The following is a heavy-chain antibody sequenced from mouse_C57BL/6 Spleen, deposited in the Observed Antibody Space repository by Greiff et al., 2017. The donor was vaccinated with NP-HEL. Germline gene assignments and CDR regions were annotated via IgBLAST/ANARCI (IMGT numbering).Heavy chain of an antibody. CDR3: TPHPTPYAMDY. J-gene: IGHJ4*01. D-gene: IGHD2-10*01. Sequence: EVKLQESGGGLVQPGGSMKLSCVASGFTFSNYWMNWVRQSPEKGLEWVAQIRLKSDNYATHYAESVKGRFTISRDDSKSSVYLQMNNLRAEDTGIYYCTPHPTPYAMDYWGQGTSVTVSS. V-gene: IGHV6-3*01. CDR2: IRLKSDNYAT. CDR1: GFTFSNYW.